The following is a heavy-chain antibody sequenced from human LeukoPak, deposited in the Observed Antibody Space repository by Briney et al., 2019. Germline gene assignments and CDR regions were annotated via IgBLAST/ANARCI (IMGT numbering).Heavy chain of an antibody. J-gene: IGHJ6*04. V-gene: IGHV1-69*01. CDR2: IIPIFGTA. CDR3: ARDPLDTAMVTNKYYYYYGMDV. D-gene: IGHD5-18*01. Sequence: GSSVKVPCKASGGTFSSYAISWVRQAPGQGLEWMGGIIPIFGTANYAQKFQGRVTITADESTSTAYMELSSLRSEDTAVYYCARDPLDTAMVTNKYYYYYGMDVWGKGTTVTVSS. CDR1: GGTFSSYA.